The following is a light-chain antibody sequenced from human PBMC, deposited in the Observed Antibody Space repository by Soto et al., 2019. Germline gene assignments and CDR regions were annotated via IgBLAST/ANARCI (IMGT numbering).Light chain of an antibody. J-gene: IGKJ5*01. CDR2: AAS. CDR1: QAISSY. V-gene: IGKV1-9*01. Sequence: DIQMTQSPSSLSASVGDRVTITCRASQAISSYLAWYQQKPGRAPKLLIYAASTLQSGVPSRFSGSGSGTDFTLSINSLQPEDFATCYCQQAYSFPITFGQGTRLEIK. CDR3: QQAYSFPIT.